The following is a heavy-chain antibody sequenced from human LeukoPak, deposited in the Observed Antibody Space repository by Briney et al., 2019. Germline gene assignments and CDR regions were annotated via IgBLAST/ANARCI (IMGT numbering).Heavy chain of an antibody. CDR2: IYYSGSP. CDR1: GGSISTSTYY. Sequence: SETLSLTCTVSGGSISTSTYYWGWIRQPPGKGLEWIGSIYYSGSPYYNPSLKSRVTISVDTSKNQFSLRLSSVTAADTAVYYCARVGSYYNYYYYYGMDVWGQGTTVTVSS. D-gene: IGHD1-26*01. CDR3: ARVGSYYNYYYYYGMDV. V-gene: IGHV4-39*07. J-gene: IGHJ6*02.